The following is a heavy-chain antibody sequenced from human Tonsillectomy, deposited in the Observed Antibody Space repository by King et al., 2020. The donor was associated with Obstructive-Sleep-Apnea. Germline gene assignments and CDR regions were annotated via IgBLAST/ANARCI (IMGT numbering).Heavy chain of an antibody. CDR3: AKGTMLAVAGFFDS. CDR2: ISWNSGAV. Sequence: VQLVESGGGLEQPGRSLRLSCAASGFSYDDYAMHWVRQAPGKGLEWVAGISWNSGAVAYADSLRARFTITRDNAKNSLYLQIDSLRDEDTAVYYCAKGTMLAVAGFFDSWGQGTLVTVSS. J-gene: IGHJ4*02. CDR1: GFSYDDYA. V-gene: IGHV3-9*01. D-gene: IGHD6-19*01.